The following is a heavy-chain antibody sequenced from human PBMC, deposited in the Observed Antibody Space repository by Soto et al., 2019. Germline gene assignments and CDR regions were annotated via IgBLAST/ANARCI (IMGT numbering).Heavy chain of an antibody. V-gene: IGHV3-30*18. J-gene: IGHJ6*02. CDR3: AKDYYGSGSYRYYGMDV. CDR2: ISYDGSNK. Sequence: HPGGSLRLSCAASGFTFSSYGMHWVRQAPGKGLEWVAVISYDGSNKYYADSVKGRFTISRDNSKNTLYLQMNSLRAEDTAVYYCAKDYYGSGSYRYYGMDVWGQGTTVTVSS. CDR1: GFTFSSYG. D-gene: IGHD3-10*01.